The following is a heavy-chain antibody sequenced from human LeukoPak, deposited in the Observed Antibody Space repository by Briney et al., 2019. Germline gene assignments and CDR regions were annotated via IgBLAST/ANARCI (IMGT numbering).Heavy chain of an antibody. Sequence: QAGGSLRLSCAASGFTFSSYVMHWVRQAPGKGLEYVSAISSNGGSTYYANSVKGRFTISRDNSKNTLYLQMGSLRAEDMAVYYCARYPYSDPFGYYYMDVWGKGTTVTVSS. CDR2: ISSNGGST. V-gene: IGHV3-64*01. CDR3: ARYPYSDPFGYYYMDV. J-gene: IGHJ6*03. D-gene: IGHD5-12*01. CDR1: GFTFSSYV.